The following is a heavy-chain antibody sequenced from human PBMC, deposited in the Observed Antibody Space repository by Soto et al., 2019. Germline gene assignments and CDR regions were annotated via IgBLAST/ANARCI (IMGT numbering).Heavy chain of an antibody. D-gene: IGHD2-15*01. V-gene: IGHV2-5*02. CDR2: IYWDGDE. CDR3: AHKGGRGAGMDV. CDR1: GFSVSTSGVG. J-gene: IGHJ6*02. Sequence: QSTLKESGPTLVKPTQTLTLTCTFSGFSVSTSGVGVAWIRQPPGKALEWLALIYWDGDERYSPFLQSRVTITKDTSKNQVVLTMTNMDPVDTATYYCAHKGGRGAGMDVWGQGTTVTVSS.